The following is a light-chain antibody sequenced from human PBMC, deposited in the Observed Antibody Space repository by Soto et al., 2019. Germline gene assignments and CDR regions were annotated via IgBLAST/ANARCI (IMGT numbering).Light chain of an antibody. CDR3: QQYGSSPWT. V-gene: IGKV3D-20*01. CDR1: QSVSSSS. J-gene: IGKJ1*01. Sequence: EIVLTQSPATLSLSPGERATLSCGASQSVSSSSLAWYQQKPGLAPRLLIYDASSRATGIPDRFSGSGSGTDFTLTLSRLEPEDFAVYYCQQYGSSPWTFGQGTKAHI. CDR2: DAS.